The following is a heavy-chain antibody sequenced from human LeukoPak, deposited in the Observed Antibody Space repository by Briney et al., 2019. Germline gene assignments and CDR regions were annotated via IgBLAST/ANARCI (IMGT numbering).Heavy chain of an antibody. Sequence: SETLSLTCAAYGGSFSGYYWSWIRQPPGKGLEWIGEINHSGSTNYNPSLKSRVIISVDTSKNQFSLKLSSVTAADTAVYYCARGGQIVVVPAAQNRFRKAVYMDVWGKGTTVTVSS. CDR3: ARGGQIVVVPAAQNRFRKAVYMDV. D-gene: IGHD2-2*01. J-gene: IGHJ6*03. CDR2: INHSGST. CDR1: GGSFSGYY. V-gene: IGHV4-34*01.